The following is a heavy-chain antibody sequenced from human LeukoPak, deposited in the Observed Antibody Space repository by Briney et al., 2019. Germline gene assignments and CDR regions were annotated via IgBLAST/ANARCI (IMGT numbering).Heavy chain of an antibody. V-gene: IGHV1-2*02. J-gene: IGHJ4*02. CDR2: INPNSGGA. CDR3: ARDRAVATIGGVDY. CDR1: GYTFTGYY. D-gene: IGHD5-12*01. Sequence: ASVKVSCKASGYTFTGYYMHWVRQAPGQGLEWMGWINPNSGGANYAQKFQGRVTMTRDTSISTAYMELSRLRSDDTAVYYCARDRAVATIGGVDYWGQGTLVTVSS.